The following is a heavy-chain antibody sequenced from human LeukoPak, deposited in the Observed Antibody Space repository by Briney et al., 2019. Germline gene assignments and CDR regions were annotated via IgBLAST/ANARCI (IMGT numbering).Heavy chain of an antibody. CDR3: ARNSDALIGYTWGWLVP. Sequence: KAGGSLRLSCAASGFAVTNNFMSWLRQAPGKGLEWVSVMYSGGTTDYAASVKGRFTISRDNSKNTVYLQMNSLRAEDTAVYFCARNSDALIGYTWGWLVPWGQGTLVTVSS. CDR2: MYSGGTT. V-gene: IGHV3-66*01. D-gene: IGHD3-9*01. CDR1: GFAVTNNF. J-gene: IGHJ5*02.